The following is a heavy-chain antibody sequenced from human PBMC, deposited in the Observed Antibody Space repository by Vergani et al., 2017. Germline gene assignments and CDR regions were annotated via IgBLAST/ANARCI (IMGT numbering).Heavy chain of an antibody. D-gene: IGHD4-11*01. V-gene: IGHV3-7*01. CDR2: IKQDGSEK. Sequence: EVQLVESGGGLVQPGGSLRLSCAASGFTFSSYWMSWDRQAPGKGLEWVANIKQDGSEKYYVDSVKGRFTISRDNAKNSLYLQMNSLRAEDTAVYYCARDSTVTTTDYYYYYMDVWGKGTTVTVSS. J-gene: IGHJ6*03. CDR1: GFTFSSYW. CDR3: ARDSTVTTTDYYYYYMDV.